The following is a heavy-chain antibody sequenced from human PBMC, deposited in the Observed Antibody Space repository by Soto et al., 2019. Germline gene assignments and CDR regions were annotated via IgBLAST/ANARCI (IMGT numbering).Heavy chain of an antibody. CDR1: GYMFSTYD. CDR2: LNPNSGNT. V-gene: IGHV1-8*01. Sequence: QVQLVQSGAEVKKPGASVKVSCKASGYMFSTYDINWVRQAPGQGLEWMGWLNPNSGNTGYAQKFQGRVTMTRNTPINTAYMELSSLGSDDTAVYYCARDHRYNWNDEGWFDPWGQGTLVTVSS. CDR3: ARDHRYNWNDEGWFDP. D-gene: IGHD1-20*01. J-gene: IGHJ5*02.